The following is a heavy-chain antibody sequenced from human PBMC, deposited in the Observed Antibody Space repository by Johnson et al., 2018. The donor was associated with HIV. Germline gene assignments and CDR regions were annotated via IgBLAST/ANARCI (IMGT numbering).Heavy chain of an antibody. J-gene: IGHJ3*02. V-gene: IGHV3-30*04. D-gene: IGHD3-10*01. CDR3: ARQSATGGPFDI. CDR2: ISYDGSNK. Sequence: QVQLVESGGGLVKPGGSLRLSCAASGFTFSSYAMHWVRQAPGKGLEWVAVISYDGSNKYYADSVKGRFTISRDNSKNTLYLQMNSLRAEDTAVYYCARQSATGGPFDIWGQGTMVTVSS. CDR1: GFTFSSYA.